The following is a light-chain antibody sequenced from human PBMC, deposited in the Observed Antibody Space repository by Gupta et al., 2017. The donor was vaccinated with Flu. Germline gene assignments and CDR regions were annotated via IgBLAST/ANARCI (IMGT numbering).Light chain of an antibody. CDR3: QQYDNLPFT. Sequence: PSSLSASVGDRVTITCQASQEISNYLNWYQQKPGKAPKLLIYDASNLETGVPSRFSGSGSGTDFTFTISSLHPEDIATYYCQQYDNLPFTFGGGTKVEIK. J-gene: IGKJ4*01. V-gene: IGKV1-33*01. CDR2: DAS. CDR1: QEISNY.